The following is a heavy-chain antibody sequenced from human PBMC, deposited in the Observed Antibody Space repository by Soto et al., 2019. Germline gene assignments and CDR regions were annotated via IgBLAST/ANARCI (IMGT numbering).Heavy chain of an antibody. D-gene: IGHD4-17*01. Sequence: QAQLVESGGGVVQPGRSLRLSYEVSGFRFSSYGVHWVRQAPGKGLEWVALISDDGRNTFYPDSVKGRFSISRDNSKNTVYLQMNSLRAEDTAVYYCAKDPRGNGDVTHYYNGMDVWGQGTTVTVSS. CDR3: AKDPRGNGDVTHYYNGMDV. J-gene: IGHJ6*02. V-gene: IGHV3-30*18. CDR2: ISDDGRNT. CDR1: GFRFSSYG.